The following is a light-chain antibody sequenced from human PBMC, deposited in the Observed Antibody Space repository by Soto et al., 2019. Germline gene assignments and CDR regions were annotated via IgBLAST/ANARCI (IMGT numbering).Light chain of an antibody. CDR2: EAS. Sequence: QSVLTQPPSVSGSPGQSVTISCTGTSTDFVSYNRVSWYQQPPGTAPKLIIYEASNRPSGVPDRFSGSKSGNTASLTISGLQAADDADYYCSLYTSEKTYVLGTGNKVTAL. J-gene: IGLJ1*01. CDR1: STDFVSYNR. CDR3: SLYTSEKTYV. V-gene: IGLV2-18*01.